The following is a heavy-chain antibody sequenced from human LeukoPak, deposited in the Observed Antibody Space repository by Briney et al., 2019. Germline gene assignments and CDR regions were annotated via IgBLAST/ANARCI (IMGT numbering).Heavy chain of an antibody. CDR3: ARDPLSTGYY. CDR2: IWHSGGN. D-gene: IGHD3-16*02. CDR1: GYSISTGYY. V-gene: IGHV4-38-2*02. J-gene: IGHJ4*02. Sequence: SETLSLTCAVSGYSISTGYYWGWIRQPPGKGLEWIGNIWHSGGNYYNPSLKSRVTISLDTSKNQFSLRLTSVTAADTAVYYCARDPLSTGYYWGQGILVIVSS.